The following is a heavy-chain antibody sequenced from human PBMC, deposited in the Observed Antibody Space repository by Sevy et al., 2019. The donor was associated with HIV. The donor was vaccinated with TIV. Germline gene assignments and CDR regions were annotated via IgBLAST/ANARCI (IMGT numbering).Heavy chain of an antibody. Sequence: GGSLRLSCAASGFTFSSYSMNWVRQAPGKGLEWVSSISSSSSYIYYADSVKGRFTISRDNAKNSLYLQMNGLRAEDTAVYYCAREDPGTTWYAFDIWGQGTMVTVSS. CDR2: ISSSSSYI. V-gene: IGHV3-21*01. D-gene: IGHD1-1*01. J-gene: IGHJ3*02. CDR1: GFTFSSYS. CDR3: AREDPGTTWYAFDI.